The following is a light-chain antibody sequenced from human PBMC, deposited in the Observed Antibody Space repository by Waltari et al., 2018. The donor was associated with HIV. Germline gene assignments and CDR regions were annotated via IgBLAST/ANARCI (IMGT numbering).Light chain of an antibody. Sequence: QSALTQPASVSGSPGQSITLSCTGTSSDVGGYNYVPWYQQPRGKAPKLMIYEVSKRPSGVSNRFSGSKSGNTASLTISGLQAEDEADYYCSSYTSSSWVVFGGGTKLTVL. CDR3: SSYTSSSWVV. V-gene: IGLV2-14*01. CDR1: SSDVGGYNY. J-gene: IGLJ2*01. CDR2: EVS.